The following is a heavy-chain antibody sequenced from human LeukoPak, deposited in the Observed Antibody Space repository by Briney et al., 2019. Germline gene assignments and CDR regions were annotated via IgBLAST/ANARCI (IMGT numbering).Heavy chain of an antibody. CDR1: GLTFSSNA. Sequence: GGSLRLSCAASGLTFSSNAMTWVRQAPGKGLEGVSGISGSGGHTYLADSVKGRFTLFREHAKKTLHLEMNSLRAEDTAVYYCAKGYREQWLPFDYWGQGTLVTVSS. CDR3: AKGYREQWLPFDY. J-gene: IGHJ4*02. V-gene: IGHV3-23*01. CDR2: ISGSGGHT. D-gene: IGHD6-19*01.